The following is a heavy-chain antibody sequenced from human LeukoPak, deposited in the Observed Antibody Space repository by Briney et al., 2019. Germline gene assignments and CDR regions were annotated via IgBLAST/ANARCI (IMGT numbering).Heavy chain of an antibody. CDR1: GFTFSSYA. CDR3: AKRPGIAVAGCFDY. V-gene: IGHV3-23*01. J-gene: IGHJ4*02. CDR2: ISGSGGST. Sequence: GGSLRLSCAASGFTFSSYAMSWVRQAPGKGLEWVSAISGSGGSTYYADSVKGRFTISRDNSKNTLYLQMNSLRAGDTAVYYCAKRPGIAVAGCFDYWGQGTLVTVSS. D-gene: IGHD6-19*01.